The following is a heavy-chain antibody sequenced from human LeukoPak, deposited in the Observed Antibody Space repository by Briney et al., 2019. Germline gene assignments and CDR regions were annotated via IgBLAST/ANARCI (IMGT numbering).Heavy chain of an antibody. V-gene: IGHV1-2*06. CDR3: ARLRYCYGQISLEFDY. CDR1: GYTFTGYY. CDR2: INPNSGGT. J-gene: IGHJ4*02. Sequence: ASVKVSCKASGYTFTGYYMHWVRQAPGQGLEWMGRINPNSGGTNYAQKFQGRVTMTRDTSISTAYMELSRLRSDDTAVYYCARLRYCYGQISLEFDYWGQGTLVTVSS. D-gene: IGHD5-18*01.